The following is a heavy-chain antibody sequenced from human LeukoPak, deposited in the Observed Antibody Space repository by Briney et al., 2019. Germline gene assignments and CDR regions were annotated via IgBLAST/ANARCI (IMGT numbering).Heavy chain of an antibody. D-gene: IGHD3-10*01. J-gene: IGHJ5*02. V-gene: IGHV4-34*01. CDR1: GGSFSGYY. CDR3: ARERITMARGVNNWFDP. Sequence: SETLSLTCAVYGGSFSGYYWSWIRQPPGKGLEWIGEINHSGSTNYNPSLKSRVTISVDTSKNQFSLKLSSVTAADTAVYYCARERITMARGVNNWFDPWGQGTLVTVSS. CDR2: INHSGST.